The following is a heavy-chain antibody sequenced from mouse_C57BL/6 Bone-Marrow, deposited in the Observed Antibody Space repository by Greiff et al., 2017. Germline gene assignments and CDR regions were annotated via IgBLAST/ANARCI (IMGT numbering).Heavy chain of an antibody. V-gene: IGHV5-4*03. CDR2: ISDGGSYT. D-gene: IGHD1-1*01. CDR1: GFTFSSYA. J-gene: IGHJ2*01. CDR3: ARVLYYGLDY. Sequence: EVKLVESGGGLVKPGGSLKLSCAASGFTFSSYAMSWVRQTPEKRLEWVATISDGGSYTYYPDNVKGRFTISRDNAKHNLYLQMSHLKSKDTAMYYCARVLYYGLDYWGQGTTLTVSS.